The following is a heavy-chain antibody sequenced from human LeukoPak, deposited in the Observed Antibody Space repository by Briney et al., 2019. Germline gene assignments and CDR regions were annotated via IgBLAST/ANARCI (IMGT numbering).Heavy chain of an antibody. Sequence: PSETLSLTCAVYGGSFSGYYWSWIRQPPGKGLEWIEEINHSGSTNYNPSLKSRVTISVDTSKNQFSLKLTSVTAADTAVYYCARARVRGSSAPYYYYMDVWGKGTTVTVSS. V-gene: IGHV4-34*01. D-gene: IGHD6-6*01. CDR1: GGSFSGYY. J-gene: IGHJ6*03. CDR3: ARARVRGSSAPYYYYMDV. CDR2: INHSGST.